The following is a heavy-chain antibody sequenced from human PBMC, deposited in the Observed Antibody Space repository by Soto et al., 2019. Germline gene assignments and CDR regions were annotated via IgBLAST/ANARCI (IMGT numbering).Heavy chain of an antibody. Sequence: PSETLSLTCAVSGGSISSGGYSGSWIRQPPGKGLEWIGYIYHSGSTYYNPSLKSRVTISVDRSKNQFSLKLSSVTAADTAVYYCARGTSYYDSSGYYYDAGPPLFPPDYWGQGTLVTVSS. J-gene: IGHJ4*02. V-gene: IGHV4-30-2*01. CDR2: IYHSGST. CDR3: ARGTSYYDSSGYYYDAGPPLFPPDY. CDR1: GGSISSGGYS. D-gene: IGHD3-22*01.